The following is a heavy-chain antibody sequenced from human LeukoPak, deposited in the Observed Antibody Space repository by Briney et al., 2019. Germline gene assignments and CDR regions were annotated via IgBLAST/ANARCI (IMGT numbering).Heavy chain of an antibody. Sequence: SETLSLTCTVSGGSVSSTTYYWSWIRQPPGKGLEWIASINYSGSTYYNPSLKSRVTISVDTSENQFSLKLSSVPAADPAVYYCARYVVYGSGKYYFDYWGQGTLVTVSS. D-gene: IGHD3-10*01. V-gene: IGHV4-39*01. CDR1: GGSVSSTTYY. J-gene: IGHJ4*02. CDR3: ARYVVYGSGKYYFDY. CDR2: INYSGST.